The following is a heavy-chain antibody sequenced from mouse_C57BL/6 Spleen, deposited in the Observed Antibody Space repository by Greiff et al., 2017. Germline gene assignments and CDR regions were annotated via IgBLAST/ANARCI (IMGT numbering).Heavy chain of an antibody. CDR2: ISSGGSYT. Sequence: DVKLVESGGDLVKPGGSLKLSCAASGFTFSSYGMSWVRQTPDKRLEWVATISSGGSYTYYPDSVKGRFTISRDNAKNTLYLQMSSLKSEDTARYYCARQGGSSLYYFDYWGQGTTLTVSS. CDR3: ARQGGSSLYYFDY. V-gene: IGHV5-6*02. CDR1: GFTFSSYG. D-gene: IGHD1-1*01. J-gene: IGHJ2*01.